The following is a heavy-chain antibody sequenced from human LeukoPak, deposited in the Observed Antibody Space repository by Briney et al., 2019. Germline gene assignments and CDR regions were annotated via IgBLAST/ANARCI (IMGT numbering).Heavy chain of an antibody. J-gene: IGHJ3*02. CDR1: GFTFSTYN. CDR3: ARDVGASAPDAFDI. CDR2: ISSSSNYI. Sequence: GGSLRLSCAASGFTFSTYNMNWVRQAPGKGLEWVSSISSSSNYIYYADSVKGRFTISRDNAKNSLYLQMNSLRAEDTDVCYCARDVGASAPDAFDIWGQGTMVTVSS. D-gene: IGHD1-26*01. V-gene: IGHV3-21*01.